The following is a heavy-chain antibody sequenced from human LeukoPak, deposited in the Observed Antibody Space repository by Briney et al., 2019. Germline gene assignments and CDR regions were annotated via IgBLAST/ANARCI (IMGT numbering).Heavy chain of an antibody. CDR1: GYTFTSYG. Sequence: ASVKVSCKASGYTFTSYGISWVRQAPGQGLEWMGWISAYNGNTNYAQKLQGRVTMTRNTSISTAYMELSSLRSEDTAVYYCASTRARGGNWFDPWGQGTLVTVSS. D-gene: IGHD3-10*01. CDR3: ASTRARGGNWFDP. CDR2: ISAYNGNT. V-gene: IGHV1-18*01. J-gene: IGHJ5*02.